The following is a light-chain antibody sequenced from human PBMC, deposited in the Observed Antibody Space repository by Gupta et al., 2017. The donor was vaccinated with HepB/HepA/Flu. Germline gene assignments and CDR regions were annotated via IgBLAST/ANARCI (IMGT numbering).Light chain of an antibody. CDR1: SSNIGNNY. V-gene: IGLV1-51*02. CDR3: GTWDSNLSAWV. J-gene: IGLJ3*02. CDR2: ENN. Sequence: QSVLTQPPSVSAAPGQKVTFSCSGSSSNIGNNYVSWYQQLPGTAPKLLMYENNKRHSGIPDRFSGSKSDTSATLGITGLQTGDEADYYCGTWDSNLSAWVFGAGTKLTVL.